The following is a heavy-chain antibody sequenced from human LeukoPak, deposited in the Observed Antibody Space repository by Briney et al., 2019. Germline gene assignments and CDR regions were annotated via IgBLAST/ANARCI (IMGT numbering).Heavy chain of an antibody. CDR3: ARGGYYNILTGFRGRILGFDY. CDR1: GFTFSSYG. D-gene: IGHD3-9*01. V-gene: IGHV3-30*02. CDR2: IRYDGSNK. Sequence: PGGSLRLSCGASGFTFSSYGMNWVRQGPGKGLEWVAFIRYDGSNKYYADSVKGRFTISRDNSKNTLYLQMNGVRAEDTAVYYCARGGYYNILTGFRGRILGFDYWGQGTLVTVSS. J-gene: IGHJ4*02.